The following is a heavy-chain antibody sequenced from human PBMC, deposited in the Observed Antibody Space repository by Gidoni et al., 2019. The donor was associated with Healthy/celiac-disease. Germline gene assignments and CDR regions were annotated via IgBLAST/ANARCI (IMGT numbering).Heavy chain of an antibody. Sequence: QVQLQQWGAGLLKPSETLSLTCAVYGGSFSGYYWRWLRQPPGKGLEWIGEINHSGSTNYNPSLKSRVTISVDTSKNQFSLKLSSVTAADTAVYYCAREGELKTLYDFWSPNSRLGRSYYYYGMDVWGQGTTVTVSS. CDR2: INHSGST. D-gene: IGHD3-3*01. CDR1: GGSFSGYY. CDR3: AREGELKTLYDFWSPNSRLGRSYYYYGMDV. J-gene: IGHJ6*02. V-gene: IGHV4-34*01.